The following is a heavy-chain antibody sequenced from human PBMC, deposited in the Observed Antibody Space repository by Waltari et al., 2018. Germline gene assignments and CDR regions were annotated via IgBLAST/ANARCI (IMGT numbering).Heavy chain of an antibody. Sequence: EVQLVESGGGLVQPGRSLRLSCTTSGFTFGDSAMAWVRPAPGKGLWLISFTRIKAYGATTEYAASLKGSFIISRDDSKSIAYLQMNSLKTEDTAVYYCIRGWQVGRLFADYWGQGTLVTVSS. CDR2: TRIKAYGATT. CDR1: GFTFGDSA. D-gene: IGHD6-19*01. V-gene: IGHV3-49*04. J-gene: IGHJ4*02. CDR3: IRGWQVGRLFADY.